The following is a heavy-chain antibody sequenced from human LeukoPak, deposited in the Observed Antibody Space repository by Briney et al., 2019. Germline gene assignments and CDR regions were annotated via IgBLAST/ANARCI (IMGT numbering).Heavy chain of an antibody. CDR2: MNPNSGNT. Sequence: AASVKVSCKASGYTFTGYYMHWVRQAPGQGPEWMGWMNPNSGNTGCAQKFQGRVTMTRDTSISTAYMELSRLRSDDTAVYYCARDQDYFDYWGQGTLVTVSS. CDR1: GYTFTGYY. J-gene: IGHJ4*02. CDR3: ARDQDYFDY. V-gene: IGHV1-2*02.